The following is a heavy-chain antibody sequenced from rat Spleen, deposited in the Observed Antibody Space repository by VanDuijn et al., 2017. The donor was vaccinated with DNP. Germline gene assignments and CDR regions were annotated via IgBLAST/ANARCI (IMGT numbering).Heavy chain of an antibody. CDR2: ISYDGTRT. Sequence: EVQLVESGGGLVQPGRSLKLSCAASGFTFSDYAMAWVRQAPKKGLEWVATISYDGTRTYYRDSVKGRFTISRDNAKSTLYLQMDSLRSEDTATYYCARESAYWGQGTLVTVSS. CDR1: GFTFSDYA. CDR3: ARESAY. V-gene: IGHV5-17*01. J-gene: IGHJ3*01.